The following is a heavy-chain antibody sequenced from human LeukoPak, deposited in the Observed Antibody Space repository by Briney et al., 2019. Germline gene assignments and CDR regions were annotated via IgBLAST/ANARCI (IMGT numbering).Heavy chain of an antibody. J-gene: IGHJ3*02. CDR1: GFTFDDYG. CDR3: AREHDYGDSDDAFDI. D-gene: IGHD4-17*01. Sequence: GGSLRLSCAASGFTFDDYGMSWVRQAPGKGLEWVSGINWNGGSTGYADSVKGRFTISRDNAKNSLYLQMNSPRAENTALYYCAREHDYGDSDDAFDIWGQGTMVTVSS. CDR2: INWNGGST. V-gene: IGHV3-20*04.